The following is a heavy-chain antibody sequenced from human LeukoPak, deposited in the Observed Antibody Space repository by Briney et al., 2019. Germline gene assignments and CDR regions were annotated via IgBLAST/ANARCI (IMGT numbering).Heavy chain of an antibody. D-gene: IGHD3-22*01. Sequence: SETLSLTCTVAGGSISSSSYYWGWIRQPPGKGLEWIGSIDYSGSTYYNPSHKSRVTISVDTSKNQCSLKLSSGTAADTAVYYCASNYYDSSGYRYDYWGQGTLVTVSS. CDR3: ASNYYDSSGYRYDY. CDR2: IDYSGST. J-gene: IGHJ4*02. V-gene: IGHV4-39*01. CDR1: GGSISSSSYY.